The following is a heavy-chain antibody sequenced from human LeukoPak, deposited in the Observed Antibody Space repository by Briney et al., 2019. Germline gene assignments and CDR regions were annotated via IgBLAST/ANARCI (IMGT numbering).Heavy chain of an antibody. D-gene: IGHD3-3*01. CDR1: GFTFNNYA. CDR3: AKDGRITIFGVGFWDI. CDR2: ISGSGGST. Sequence: GGSLRLSCAASGFTFNNYAMSWVRQAPGKGLEWVSAISGSGGSTYYADSVKGRFTISRDNSKNTLYLQMNSLRAEDTAVYYCAKDGRITIFGVGFWDIWGQGTMVTVSS. V-gene: IGHV3-23*01. J-gene: IGHJ3*02.